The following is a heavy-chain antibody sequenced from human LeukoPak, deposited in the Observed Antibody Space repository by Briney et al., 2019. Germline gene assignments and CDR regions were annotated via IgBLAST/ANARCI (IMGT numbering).Heavy chain of an antibody. Sequence: PGGSLRLSCAASGFTFDDYDMSWVRQAPGKGLEWVSGINWNGGSTGYADSVKGRFTISRDNAKNSQYLQMNSLRAEDTALYYCARDFLTGLPLDAFDIWGQGTMVTVSS. D-gene: IGHD3-9*01. CDR2: INWNGGST. J-gene: IGHJ3*02. CDR3: ARDFLTGLPLDAFDI. V-gene: IGHV3-20*04. CDR1: GFTFDDYD.